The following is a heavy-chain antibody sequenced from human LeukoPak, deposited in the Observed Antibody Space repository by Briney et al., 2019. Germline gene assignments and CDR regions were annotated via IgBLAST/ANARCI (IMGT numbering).Heavy chain of an antibody. Sequence: GGSLGLSCAASGFTFSSYAMSWVRQAPEKGLEWVSSVTGSGENTYYADSVKGRFTISRDKSKTTLYLFMHSLRVEDSAVYYCAKGMRETPWGYLDFWGQGTLVTVSS. J-gene: IGHJ4*02. D-gene: IGHD1-26*01. V-gene: IGHV3-23*01. CDR2: VTGSGENT. CDR3: AKGMRETPWGYLDF. CDR1: GFTFSSYA.